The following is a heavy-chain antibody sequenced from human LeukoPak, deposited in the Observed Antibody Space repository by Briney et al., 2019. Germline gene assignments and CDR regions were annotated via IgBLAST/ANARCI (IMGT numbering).Heavy chain of an antibody. CDR1: GFSLEDYA. V-gene: IGHV3-9*01. Sequence: GGSLRLSCVGSGFSLEDYAMHCVREVPGKGLECVSSISWDSGSQAYTDSVEGRFTISKDNDKNSLYLQMNSLRLEDTAFYCCIKDMGFDLLKDAFHVWGQGTLVTVSS. CDR2: ISWDSGSQ. CDR3: IKDMGFDLLKDAFHV. D-gene: IGHD3-9*01. J-gene: IGHJ3*01.